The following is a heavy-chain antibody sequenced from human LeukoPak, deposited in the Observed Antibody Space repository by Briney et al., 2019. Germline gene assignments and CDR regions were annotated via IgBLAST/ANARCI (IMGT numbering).Heavy chain of an antibody. D-gene: IGHD5-24*01. CDR1: GASISSYY. CDR2: IYYSGST. J-gene: IGHJ4*02. CDR3: ARDRGDGYNYSDY. Sequence: SETLSLTCTVSGASISSYYWSWIRQPPGKGLEWLGYIYYSGSTNYNPSLKSRVTISVDTSKNQFSLKLSSVTAADTAVYYCARDRGDGYNYSDYWGQGTLVTVSS. V-gene: IGHV4-59*01.